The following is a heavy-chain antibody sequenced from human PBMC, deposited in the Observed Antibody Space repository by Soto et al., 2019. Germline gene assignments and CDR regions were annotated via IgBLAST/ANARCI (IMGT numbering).Heavy chain of an antibody. J-gene: IGHJ1*01. D-gene: IGHD3-22*01. CDR2: ISGSGSPT. V-gene: IGHV3-23*01. CDR1: GFTFSSYA. CDR3: ARDRVESGYPEYFQH. Sequence: PGGSLRLSCAASGFTFSSYAMTWVRQAPGRGLEWVSAISGSGSPTYYADSVKGRFTISRDNSKNTLYLQMNSLRAEDTAVYYCARDRVESGYPEYFQHWGQGTLVTVSS.